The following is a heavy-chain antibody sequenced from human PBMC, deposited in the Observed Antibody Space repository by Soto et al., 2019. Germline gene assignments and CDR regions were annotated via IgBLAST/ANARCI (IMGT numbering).Heavy chain of an antibody. CDR3: ARGPGIWNSFSI. CDR1: GDTFSSYS. CDR2: IIPIFTKP. Sequence: QVQLIQSGAELKRPGSSVKVSCKASGDTFSSYSITWLRQAPGQRLEWMGGIIPIFTKPTYAQKFKGRVAITADDSTITVYMELTSLTSEDTAVYYWARGPGIWNSFSIWGQGTPLSVSS. V-gene: IGHV1-69*01. D-gene: IGHD1-7*01. J-gene: IGHJ3*02.